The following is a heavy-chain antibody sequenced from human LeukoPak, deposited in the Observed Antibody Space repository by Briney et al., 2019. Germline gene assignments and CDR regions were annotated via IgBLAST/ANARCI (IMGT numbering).Heavy chain of an antibody. V-gene: IGHV5-51*01. CDR2: IFPGDSNT. CDR1: GYRFTDYW. Sequence: GESLKISCKASGYRFTDYWIAWVRQMPGIGLEWMGIIFPGDSNTRYRPSFQGQVTISVDKSITTAYLQWSSLKASDTAIYYCAKPNYDSSGFKGRHFDYWGQGTLVTVSS. CDR3: AKPNYDSSGFKGRHFDY. D-gene: IGHD3-22*01. J-gene: IGHJ4*02.